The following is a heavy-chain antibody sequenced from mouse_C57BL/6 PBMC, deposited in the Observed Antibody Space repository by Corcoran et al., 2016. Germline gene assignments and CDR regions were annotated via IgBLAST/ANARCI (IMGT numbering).Heavy chain of an antibody. CDR2: IYPGSGNT. V-gene: IGHV1-76*01. D-gene: IGHD2-4*01. Sequence: QVQLKQSGPELVRPGASVKLSCKASGYTFTDYYINWVKQRPGQGLEWIARIYPGSGNTYYNEKFKGKATLTAEKSSSTAYMQLSSLTSEDSAVYFCARSYDYDAYFDYWGQGTTLTVSS. CDR3: ARSYDYDAYFDY. J-gene: IGHJ2*01. CDR1: GYTFTDYY.